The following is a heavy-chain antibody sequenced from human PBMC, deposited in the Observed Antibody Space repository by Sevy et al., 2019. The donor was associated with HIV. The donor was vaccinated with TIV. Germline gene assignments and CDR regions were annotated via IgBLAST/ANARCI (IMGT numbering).Heavy chain of an antibody. Sequence: GGSLRLSCAASGFPFNDHAMHWVRQVPGKGLERVSGVSWNSRNMGYADSVKGRFTISRDNARHFLYLEMNSLRPEDTAFYYCAKDINRGCDGVNCYSYYYYFYGLDVWSQGTTVTVSS. J-gene: IGHJ6*02. CDR2: VSWNSRNM. CDR3: AKDINRGCDGVNCYSYYYYFYGLDV. CDR1: GFPFNDHA. V-gene: IGHV3-9*01. D-gene: IGHD2-21*01.